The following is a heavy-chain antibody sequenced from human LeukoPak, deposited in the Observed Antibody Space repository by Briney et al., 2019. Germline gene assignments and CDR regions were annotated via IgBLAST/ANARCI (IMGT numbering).Heavy chain of an antibody. CDR2: INSGGSGI. CDR1: GFRFSYYE. D-gene: IGHD2-2*01. Sequence: GGSLRLSCEASGFRFSYYEMSWVRQAPGKGLEWLSYINSGGSGIHYAGSVNGRFTISRDNAKNSLYLQMNSLRVEDTAVYYCAAVGRAGHPGYRGKGTLVTVSS. V-gene: IGHV3-48*03. CDR3: AAVGRAGHPGY. J-gene: IGHJ4*02.